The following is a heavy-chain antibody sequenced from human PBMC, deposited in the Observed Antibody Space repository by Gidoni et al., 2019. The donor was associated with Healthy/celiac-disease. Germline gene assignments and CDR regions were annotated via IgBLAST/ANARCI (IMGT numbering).Heavy chain of an antibody. CDR1: GFTFVAYA. CDR2: ISWNSGSI. V-gene: IGHV3-9*01. J-gene: IGHJ4*02. CDR3: AKGLDY. Sequence: EVQMVEAGGGLVQPGRSLRLSCAASGFTFVAYAMHWVRQAPGKGLEWVSGISWNSGSIGYADSVNGRFTISRDNAKNSLYLQMNSLRAEDTALYYCAKGLDYWGQGTLVTVSS.